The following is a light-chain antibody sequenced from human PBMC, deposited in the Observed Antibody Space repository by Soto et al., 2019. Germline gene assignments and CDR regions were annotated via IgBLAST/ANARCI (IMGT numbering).Light chain of an antibody. CDR2: EVS. CDR1: SSDVGGYNY. CDR3: SSYTSSSTYV. Sequence: QSALTQPACVSGSPGQSITISCTGTSSDVGGYNYVSWYQQYPGKAPKLMIYEVSNRPSGVSNRFSGSKSGNTASLTISGLQAEDEADYYCSSYTSSSTYVFGTGTKLTVL. J-gene: IGLJ1*01. V-gene: IGLV2-14*01.